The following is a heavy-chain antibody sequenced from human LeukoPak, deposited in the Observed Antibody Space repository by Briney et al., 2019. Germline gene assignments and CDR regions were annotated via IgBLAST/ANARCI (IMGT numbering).Heavy chain of an antibody. Sequence: IPSETLSLTCTVSGGSISSYYWSWIRQPPGKGLEWIGYIYYSGSTNYNPSLKSRVTISVDTSKNQFSLKLSSVTAADTAVYYCARAQPDSVWGSYPRYFDYWGQGTLVTVSS. CDR3: ARAQPDSVWGSYPRYFDY. J-gene: IGHJ4*02. V-gene: IGHV4-59*01. CDR2: IYYSGST. D-gene: IGHD3-16*01. CDR1: GGSISSYY.